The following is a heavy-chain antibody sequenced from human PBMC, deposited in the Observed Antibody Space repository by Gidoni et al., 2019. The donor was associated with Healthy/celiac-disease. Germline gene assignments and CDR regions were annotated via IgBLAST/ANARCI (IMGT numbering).Heavy chain of an antibody. V-gene: IGHV3-30-3*01. CDR3: ARDPSTTLYAALDY. CDR2: ISYDGSNK. Sequence: QVQLVESGGGVVQPGRSLRLSCAASGFTFRSYAMHWVRQAPGKGLEWVAVISYDGSNKYYADSVKGRFTISRDNSKNTLYLQMNSLRAEDTAVYYCARDPSTTLYAALDYWGQGTLVTVSS. J-gene: IGHJ4*02. CDR1: GFTFRSYA. D-gene: IGHD3-16*01.